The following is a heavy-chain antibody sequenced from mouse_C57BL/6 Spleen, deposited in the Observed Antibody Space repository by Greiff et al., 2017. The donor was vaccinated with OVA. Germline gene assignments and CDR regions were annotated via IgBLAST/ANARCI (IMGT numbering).Heavy chain of an antibody. CDR1: GYTFTSYW. CDR3: ARGGNYYFDY. CDR2: IDPSDSYT. D-gene: IGHD2-1*01. V-gene: IGHV1-59*01. J-gene: IGHJ2*01. Sequence: QVQLQQPGAELVRPGTSVKLSCKASGYTFTSYWMHWVKQRPGQGLEWIGVIDPSDSYTNYNQNVKGQATLTVDTSSSTAYMQLRSLTSEDSAVYYCARGGNYYFDYWGQGTTLTVSA.